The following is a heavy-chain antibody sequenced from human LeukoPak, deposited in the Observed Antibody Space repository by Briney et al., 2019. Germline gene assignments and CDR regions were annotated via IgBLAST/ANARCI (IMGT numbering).Heavy chain of an antibody. J-gene: IGHJ4*02. V-gene: IGHV4-59*01. CDR2: IYYSGST. Sequence: SETLSLTCTVSGGSISSDYWNWIRQPPGQGLDRIGYIYYSGSTNYNPSLKSRVTISVDTSKNQFSLKLSSVTAADTAVYYCARGVTTLEYFDYWGQGTLVTVSS. CDR1: GGSISSDY. D-gene: IGHD4-17*01. CDR3: ARGVTTLEYFDY.